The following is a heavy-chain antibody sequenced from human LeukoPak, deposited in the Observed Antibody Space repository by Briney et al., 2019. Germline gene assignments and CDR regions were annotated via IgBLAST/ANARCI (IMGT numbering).Heavy chain of an antibody. CDR2: ISWNSGSI. D-gene: IGHD6-13*01. CDR3: ARGGPAAGRFDY. CDR1: GFTFDDYA. V-gene: IGHV3-9*01. Sequence: GGSLRLSCAASGFTFDDYAMHWVRQAPGKGLEWVSGISWNSGSIGYADSVKGRFTISRDNSKNTLYLQMNSLRAEDTAVYYCARGGPAAGRFDYWGQGTLVTVSS. J-gene: IGHJ4*02.